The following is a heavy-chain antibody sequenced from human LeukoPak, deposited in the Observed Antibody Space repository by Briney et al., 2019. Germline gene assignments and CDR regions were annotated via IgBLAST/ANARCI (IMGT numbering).Heavy chain of an antibody. D-gene: IGHD3-16*01. CDR1: GFTFSTYG. Sequence: PGGSLRLSCAASGFTFSTYGMHWVRQAPGKGLEWVAFIRNDASKKYYADSVKGRFTISRDNSKNTLYLQMNSLRAEDTAVYSCAKEITAPTSTGTFDIWGQGTMVTVSS. CDR3: AKEITAPTSTGTFDI. CDR2: IRNDASKK. V-gene: IGHV3-30*02. J-gene: IGHJ3*02.